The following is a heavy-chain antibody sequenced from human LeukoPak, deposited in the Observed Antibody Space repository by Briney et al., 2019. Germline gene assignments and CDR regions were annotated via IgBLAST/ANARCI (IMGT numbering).Heavy chain of an antibody. D-gene: IGHD2-2*01. CDR1: GFTFSSYG. J-gene: IGHJ4*02. CDR2: ISYDGSNK. CDR3: AKDFEESIVVVPAAINGFDY. Sequence: PGGSQRLSCAASGFTFSSYGMHWVRQAPGKGLEWVAVISYDGSNKYYADSVKGRFTISRDNSKNTLYLQMNSLRAEDTAVYYCAKDFEESIVVVPAAINGFDYWGQGTLVTVSS. V-gene: IGHV3-30*18.